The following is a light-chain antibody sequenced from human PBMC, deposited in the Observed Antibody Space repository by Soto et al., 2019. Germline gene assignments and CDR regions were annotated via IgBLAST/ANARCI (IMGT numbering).Light chain of an antibody. V-gene: IGKV3-11*01. CDR1: QSVSSY. J-gene: IGKJ5*01. Sequence: EIVLTQSPATLSLSPGERATLSCRASQSVSSYLAWYQQKPGQAPRLLIYDASNRATGIPARFSGSGSGTDFTLTISSLAPEDSAVYSCQEQGTFGQGTRLEIK. CDR3: QEQGT. CDR2: DAS.